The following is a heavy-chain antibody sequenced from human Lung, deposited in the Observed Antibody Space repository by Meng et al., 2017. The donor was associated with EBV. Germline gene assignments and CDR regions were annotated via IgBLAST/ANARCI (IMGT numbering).Heavy chain of an antibody. CDR1: GYTFSTYT. J-gene: IGHJ5*02. V-gene: IGHV7-4-1*02. Sequence: QVQLGQSGAEVKKPGASVKVSCKASGYTFSTYTINWVRQAHGRGLEWMGWISTNTGTPTYTQGFTGRFVFSLDTSVSTAYLQINSLKAEDTAVYYCARGGNFDPWGQGTLVTVSS. CDR3: ARGGNFDP. D-gene: IGHD2/OR15-2a*01. CDR2: ISTNTGTP.